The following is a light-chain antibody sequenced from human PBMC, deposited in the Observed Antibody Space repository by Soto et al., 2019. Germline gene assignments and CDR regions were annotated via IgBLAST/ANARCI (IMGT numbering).Light chain of an antibody. V-gene: IGLV1-47*02. CDR2: SHN. Sequence: QSVLTQPPSASGTPGQNVTISCSGSSSNIGRGFVYWYQQLPGAAPKLLMYSHNIRPAGIPDRFSASTSGTSASLAISGLRSEDEAEYHLATWDDDVSGVVFGGGTKVTVL. CDR1: SSNIGRGF. J-gene: IGLJ3*02. CDR3: ATWDDDVSGVV.